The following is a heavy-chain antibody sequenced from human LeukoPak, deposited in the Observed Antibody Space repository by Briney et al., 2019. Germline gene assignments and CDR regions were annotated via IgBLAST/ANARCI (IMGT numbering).Heavy chain of an antibody. V-gene: IGHV3-30*18. CDR1: GFTFSSYG. Sequence: PGGSLRLSCAASGFTFSSYGMHWVRQAPGKGLEWVAVISYDGSNKYYADSVKGRFTISRDNSKNTLYLQMNSLRAEDTAVYYCAKDRIYYYYGSGSYYTFDYWGQGTLVTVSS. D-gene: IGHD3-10*01. CDR2: ISYDGSNK. J-gene: IGHJ4*02. CDR3: AKDRIYYYYGSGSYYTFDY.